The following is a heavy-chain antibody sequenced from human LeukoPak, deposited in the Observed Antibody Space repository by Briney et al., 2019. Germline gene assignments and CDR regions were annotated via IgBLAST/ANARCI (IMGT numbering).Heavy chain of an antibody. CDR1: GFTFSSYS. J-gene: IGHJ4*02. CDR3: ARHDLLSGYYSLDY. Sequence: GSLRLSCAASGFTFSSYSMNWVRQAPGKGLEWVSSISSSSSYIYYADSVKGRFTISRDNAKNSLYLQMNSLRAEDTAVYYCARHDLLSGYYSLDYWGQGTLVTVSS. V-gene: IGHV3-21*01. D-gene: IGHD3-3*01. CDR2: ISSSSSYI.